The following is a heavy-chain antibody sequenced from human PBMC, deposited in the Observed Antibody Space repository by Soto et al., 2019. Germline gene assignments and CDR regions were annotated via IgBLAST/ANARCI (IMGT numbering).Heavy chain of an antibody. J-gene: IGHJ4*02. D-gene: IGHD3-3*01. CDR2: IYSGGST. Sequence: GGSLRLSCAASGFTVSSNYMSWVRQAPGKGLEWVSVIYSGGSTYYADSVKGRFTISRHNSKNTRYLQMNSLRAEDTAVYYCASQDLHYDFWSGYWVYWGQGTLVTVSS. CDR1: GFTVSSNY. CDR3: ASQDLHYDFWSGYWVY. V-gene: IGHV3-53*04.